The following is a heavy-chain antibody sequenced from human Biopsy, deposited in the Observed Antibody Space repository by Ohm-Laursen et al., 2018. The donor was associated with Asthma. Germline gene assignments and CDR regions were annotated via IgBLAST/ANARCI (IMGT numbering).Heavy chain of an antibody. CDR2: IYSGGTS. Sequence: SLRLSCAASGFAVSGDYMFWVRQAPGKGLEWVSVIYSGGTSHTADSVRGRFTISRDYSKNTLYLQMLSLRAEETAVYYCSRGDSSNWSHYYFDYWGQGTLVTVSS. J-gene: IGHJ4*02. D-gene: IGHD3-22*01. CDR1: GFAVSGDY. CDR3: SRGDSSNWSHYYFDY. V-gene: IGHV3-53*01.